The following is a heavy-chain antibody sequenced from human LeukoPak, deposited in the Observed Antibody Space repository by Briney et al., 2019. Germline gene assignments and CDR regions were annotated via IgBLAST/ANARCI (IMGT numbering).Heavy chain of an antibody. CDR2: TYYRSKWYN. J-gene: IGHJ4*02. CDR3: ARDLYAGGSGWHSVFGFDY. V-gene: IGHV6-1*01. CDR1: GDSVSSNSAA. D-gene: IGHD6-19*01. Sequence: SQTLSLTCAISGDSVSSNSAAWNWIRQSPSRGLEWLGRTYYRSKWYNDYAVSVKSRITINPDTSKNQFSLQLNSVTPEDTAVYYCARDLYAGGSGWHSVFGFDYWGQGTLVTVSS.